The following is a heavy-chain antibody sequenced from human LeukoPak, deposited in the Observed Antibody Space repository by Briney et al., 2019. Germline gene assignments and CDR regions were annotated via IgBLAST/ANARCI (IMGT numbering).Heavy chain of an antibody. J-gene: IGHJ6*02. CDR3: ARAGAVADPYYYYGMGV. CDR1: GGSISSYY. D-gene: IGHD6-19*01. V-gene: IGHV4-59*01. CDR2: IYYSGST. Sequence: SETLSLTCTVSGGSISSYYWSWIRQPPGKGLEWIGYIYYSGSTNYNPSLKSRVTISVDTSKNQFSLKLSSVTAADTAVYYCARAGAVADPYYYYGMGVWGQGTTVTVSS.